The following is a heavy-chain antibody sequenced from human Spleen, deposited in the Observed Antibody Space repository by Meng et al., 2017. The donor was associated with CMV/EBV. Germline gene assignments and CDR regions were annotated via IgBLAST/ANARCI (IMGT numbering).Heavy chain of an antibody. Sequence: GESLKISCAASGFTFSSYAMHWVRQAPGKGLEWVAVISYDGSNKYYADSVKGRFTISRDNSKNTLYLQMNSLRAEDTAVYYCAKGVDPYDFWSGYPDYYYGMDVWGQGTTVTVSS. D-gene: IGHD3-3*01. CDR3: AKGVDPYDFWSGYPDYYYGMDV. CDR2: ISYDGSNK. J-gene: IGHJ6*02. CDR1: GFTFSSYA. V-gene: IGHV3-30*04.